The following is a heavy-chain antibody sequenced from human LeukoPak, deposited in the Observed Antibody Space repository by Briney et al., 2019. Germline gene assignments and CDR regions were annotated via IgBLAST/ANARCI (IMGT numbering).Heavy chain of an antibody. CDR2: INPSGGST. D-gene: IGHD1-14*01. CDR3: ARDSGIGHDY. J-gene: IGHJ4*02. V-gene: IGHV1-46*01. CDR1: GYTFTSYY. Sequence: GASVKVSCKASGYTFTSYYMHWVRQAPGQGLEWMGIINPSGGSTSYAQKFQGRVTVTRDMSTSTVYMELSSLRSEDTAVYYCARDSGIGHDYWGQGTLVTVSS.